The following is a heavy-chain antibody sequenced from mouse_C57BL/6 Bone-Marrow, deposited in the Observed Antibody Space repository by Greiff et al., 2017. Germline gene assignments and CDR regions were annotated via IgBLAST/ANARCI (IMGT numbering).Heavy chain of an antibody. J-gene: IGHJ3*01. CDR3: ARTYYYGSSRFAY. V-gene: IGHV1-55*01. Sequence: VKQRPGQGLEWIGDIYPGSGSTNYNEKFKSKATLTVDKSSSTAYMQLSSLTSEDSAVYYCARTYYYGSSRFAYWGQGTLVTVSA. CDR2: IYPGSGST. D-gene: IGHD1-1*01.